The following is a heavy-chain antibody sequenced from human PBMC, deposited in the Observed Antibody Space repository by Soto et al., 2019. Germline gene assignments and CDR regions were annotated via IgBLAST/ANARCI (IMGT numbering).Heavy chain of an antibody. CDR3: ERRSYLDY. J-gene: IGHJ4*02. Sequence: WGSLLLAWASSVFSFGIYALIWVRQAPGKGLEWVSNISGSDGKTFYADSVKGRFSISRDTSQSTVYLQMNSLRADDTAMYYCERRSYLDYWGQGTRVTVSS. V-gene: IGHV3-23*01. D-gene: IGHD6-25*01. CDR1: VFSFGIYA. CDR2: ISGSDGKT.